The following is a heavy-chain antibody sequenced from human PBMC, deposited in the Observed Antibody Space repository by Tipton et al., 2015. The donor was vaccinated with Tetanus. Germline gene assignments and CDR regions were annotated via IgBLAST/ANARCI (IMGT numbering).Heavy chain of an antibody. Sequence: GLVKPSETLSLICNVSGDSIRSYAYYWAWIRQPPGRGLEWIASVFSTGSAHYNPSLKSRVIISADPSKNHFSLKLNSVTAGDAAIYYCARHNRLSKWVVHWYFDVWGRGTPVTVSS. CDR3: ARHNRLSKWVVHWYFDV. J-gene: IGHJ2*01. D-gene: IGHD6-19*01. CDR1: GDSIRSYAYY. CDR2: VFSTGSA. V-gene: IGHV4-39*01.